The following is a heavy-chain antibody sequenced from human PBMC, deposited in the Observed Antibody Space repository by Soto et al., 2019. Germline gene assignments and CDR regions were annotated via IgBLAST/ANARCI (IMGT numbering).Heavy chain of an antibody. D-gene: IGHD6-19*01. CDR1: GFTFSSYW. Sequence: EVQLVESGGGLVQPGGSLRLSCAASGFTFSSYWMSWVHQAPGKGLEWVANIKQDGSEKYYVDSVKGRFTISRDNAKNSLYLQMNSLRAEDTAVYYCASTYSSGWYPWGYYFDYWGQGTLVTVSS. CDR3: ASTYSSGWYPWGYYFDY. J-gene: IGHJ4*02. V-gene: IGHV3-7*01. CDR2: IKQDGSEK.